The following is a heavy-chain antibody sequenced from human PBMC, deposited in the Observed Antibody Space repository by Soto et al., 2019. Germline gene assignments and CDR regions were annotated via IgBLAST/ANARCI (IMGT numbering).Heavy chain of an antibody. CDR2: INHSGST. Sequence: SETLSLTCPVYGGSFSAYSWTWIRQPPGKGLEWIGEINHSGSTNYNPSLKSRVTLSVDTSKNQFSLNLRAVTAADTAVYYCARGCYDFWSGYYCDYWGQG. J-gene: IGHJ4*02. CDR3: ARGCYDFWSGYYCDY. D-gene: IGHD3-3*01. V-gene: IGHV4-34*01. CDR1: GGSFSAYS.